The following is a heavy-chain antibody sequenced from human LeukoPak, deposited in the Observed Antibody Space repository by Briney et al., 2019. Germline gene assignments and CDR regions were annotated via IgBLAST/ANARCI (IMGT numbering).Heavy chain of an antibody. V-gene: IGHV1-2*02. Sequence: APVKVSCKASGYTFTGYYMHWVRQAPGQGLEWMGWINPNSGGTNYAQKFQDRVTMTRDTSISTAYMELSRLRSDDTAVYYCARDGVRGGNAFDIWGQGTMVTVS. D-gene: IGHD3-10*01. CDR1: GYTFTGYY. CDR2: INPNSGGT. J-gene: IGHJ3*02. CDR3: ARDGVRGGNAFDI.